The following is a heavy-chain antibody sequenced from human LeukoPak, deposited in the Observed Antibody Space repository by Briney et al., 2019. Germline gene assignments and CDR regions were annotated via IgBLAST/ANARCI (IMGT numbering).Heavy chain of an antibody. V-gene: IGHV1-69*13. CDR3: ARKMEYQLIDAFDI. CDR2: IMPIFGTA. D-gene: IGHD2-2*01. Sequence: SVKVSCKASGGTFSSYAISWVRQAPGQGLEWMGGIMPIFGTANYAQKSQGRVTITADESTSTAYMELSSLRSEDTAVYYCARKMEYQLIDAFDIWGQGAMVTVSS. J-gene: IGHJ3*02. CDR1: GGTFSSYA.